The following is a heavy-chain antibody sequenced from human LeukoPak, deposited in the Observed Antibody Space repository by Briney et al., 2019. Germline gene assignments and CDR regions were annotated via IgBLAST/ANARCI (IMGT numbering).Heavy chain of an antibody. D-gene: IGHD2-21*02. Sequence: GGSLRLSCAASGFTFSSYSMKWVRQAPGKGLEWVSSISSSSSYIYYADSVKGRFTISRDDAKNSLYLQMNSLRAEDTAVYYCARVEDCGGDCYSFDYWGQGTLVTVSS. V-gene: IGHV3-21*01. CDR3: ARVEDCGGDCYSFDY. CDR2: ISSSSSYI. CDR1: GFTFSSYS. J-gene: IGHJ4*02.